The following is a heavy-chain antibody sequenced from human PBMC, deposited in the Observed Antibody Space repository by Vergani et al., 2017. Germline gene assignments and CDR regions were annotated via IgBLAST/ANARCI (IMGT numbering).Heavy chain of an antibody. CDR2: INAGNGNT. Sequence: QVQLVQSGAEVKKPGASVKVSCKASGYTFTSYAMHWVRQAPGQRLEWMGWINAGNGNTKYSRKFQGRVTITRDTSASTAYMELSSLRSEDTAVYYCARGPKLLWFGELLNWGQGTLVTVSS. D-gene: IGHD3-10*01. V-gene: IGHV1-3*01. J-gene: IGHJ4*02. CDR3: ARGPKLLWFGELLN. CDR1: GYTFTSYA.